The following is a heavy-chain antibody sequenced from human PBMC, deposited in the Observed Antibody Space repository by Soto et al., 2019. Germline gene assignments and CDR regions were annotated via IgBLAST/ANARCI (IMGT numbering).Heavy chain of an antibody. CDR3: ARWWFGEFYDY. J-gene: IGHJ4*02. D-gene: IGHD3-10*01. Sequence: QVQLQESGPGLVKPSQTLSLTCTVSGGSISSGDYYWSWIRQPPGKGLEWIGCIYYTGSTYYNPSLKSRLTISVSTSKNQFSLKMSSVTAADTAVYYCARWWFGEFYDYWGQGTLVTVSS. CDR1: GGSISSGDYY. V-gene: IGHV4-30-4*01. CDR2: IYYTGST.